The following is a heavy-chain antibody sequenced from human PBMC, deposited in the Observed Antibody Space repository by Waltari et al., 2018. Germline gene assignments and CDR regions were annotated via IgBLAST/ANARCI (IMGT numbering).Heavy chain of an antibody. CDR3: ARGCRGGGSCYYFEY. Sequence: QVQLVESGGGVVQPGRSLRLSCAASGFTFSNYGMHWVRQAPGKGLEWVAIISYDGSDKQSADSVKGRFTISRDNSKNTLYLQMDSLRAEDTAVYYCARGCRGGGSCYYFEYWGQGTLVTVSS. D-gene: IGHD2-15*01. V-gene: IGHV3-30*03. CDR2: ISYDGSDK. J-gene: IGHJ4*02. CDR1: GFTFSNYG.